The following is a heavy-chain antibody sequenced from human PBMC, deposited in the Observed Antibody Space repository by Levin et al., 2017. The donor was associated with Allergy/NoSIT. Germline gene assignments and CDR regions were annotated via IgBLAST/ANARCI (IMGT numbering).Heavy chain of an antibody. V-gene: IGHV3-21*01. D-gene: IGHD6-19*01. CDR2: ISSSSSYI. CDR3: ARDQWLEPYYYYYGMDV. J-gene: IGHJ6*02. CDR1: GFTFSSYS. Sequence: GGSLRLSCAASGFTFSSYSMNWVRQAPGKGLEWVSSISSSSSYIYYADSVKGRFTISRDNAKNSLYLQMNSLRAEDTAVYYCARDQWLEPYYYYYGMDVWGQGTTVTVSS.